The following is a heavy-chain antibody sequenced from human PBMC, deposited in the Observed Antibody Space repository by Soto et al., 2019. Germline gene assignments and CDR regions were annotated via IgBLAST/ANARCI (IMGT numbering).Heavy chain of an antibody. CDR1: GYTFTSYG. CDR3: ARDAPYCSSTSCYPPFDP. Sequence: GASVKVSCKASGYTFTSYGISWVRQAPGQGLEWMGWISAYNGNTNYAQKLQGRVTMTTDTSTSTAYMELRSLRSDDTAVYYCARDAPYCSSTSCYPPFDPWGQGTLVTVSS. D-gene: IGHD2-2*01. J-gene: IGHJ5*02. CDR2: ISAYNGNT. V-gene: IGHV1-18*01.